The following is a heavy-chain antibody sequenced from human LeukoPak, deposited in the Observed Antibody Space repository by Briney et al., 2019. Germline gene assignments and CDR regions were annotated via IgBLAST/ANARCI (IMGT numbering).Heavy chain of an antibody. CDR2: ISSSSTI. CDR3: ARQPRAVLKFVVVVDGLDY. Sequence: GRSLRLSCAASGFTFSSYSMNWVRQAPGKGLEWVSYISSSSTIYYADSVKGRFTISRDNAKNSLYLQMNSLRDEDTAVYYCARQPRAVLKFVVVVDGLDYWGQGTLVTVSS. V-gene: IGHV3-48*02. D-gene: IGHD2-15*01. CDR1: GFTFSSYS. J-gene: IGHJ4*02.